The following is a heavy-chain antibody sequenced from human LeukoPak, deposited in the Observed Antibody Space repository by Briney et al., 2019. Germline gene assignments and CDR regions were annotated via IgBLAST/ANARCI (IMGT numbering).Heavy chain of an antibody. V-gene: IGHV4-59*01. CDR1: GGSISSYY. CDR3: ARVVSRSYGLVEYYFDY. D-gene: IGHD1-26*01. CDR2: IYYSGST. Sequence: PSETLSLTCTVSGGSISSYYWSWIRQPPGKGLEWIGYIYYSGSTNYNPSLKSRVTISVDTSKNQFSLKLNSVTAADTALYYCARVVSRSYGLVEYYFDYWGQGTLVTVSS. J-gene: IGHJ4*02.